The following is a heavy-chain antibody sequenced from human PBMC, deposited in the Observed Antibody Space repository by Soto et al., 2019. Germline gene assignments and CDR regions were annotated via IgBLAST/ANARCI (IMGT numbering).Heavy chain of an antibody. D-gene: IGHD6-13*01. CDR1: GYTFTSYG. Sequence: QVQLVQSGAEVKKPGASVKVSCKASGYTFTSYGISWVRQAPGQGLEWMGWISAYNGNTNYAQKLQGRVTMTTDTSMSPAYMELRSLRSDDTAVYYCARSLWKQLDPDDAFDIWGQGTMVTVAS. CDR3: ARSLWKQLDPDDAFDI. CDR2: ISAYNGNT. J-gene: IGHJ3*02. V-gene: IGHV1-18*01.